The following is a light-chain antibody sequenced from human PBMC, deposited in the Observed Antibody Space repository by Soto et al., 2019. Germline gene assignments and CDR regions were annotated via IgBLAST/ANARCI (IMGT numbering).Light chain of an antibody. J-gene: IGKJ4*01. CDR2: DAS. Sequence: EILLTQSPATLSLSPGDRAVLSCRASQSVSRSLTWYQHKPGQAPRLLIYDASTRATGIPRRFSGSGSGTDFTRTISSLEPEDFAVYYCQQRSNSFGGGTKVDIK. CDR1: QSVSRS. CDR3: QQRSNS. V-gene: IGKV3-11*01.